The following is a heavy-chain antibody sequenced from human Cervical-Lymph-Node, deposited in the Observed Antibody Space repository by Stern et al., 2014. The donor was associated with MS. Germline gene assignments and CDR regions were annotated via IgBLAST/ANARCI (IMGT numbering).Heavy chain of an antibody. D-gene: IGHD6-19*01. CDR2: IYPGDSDI. J-gene: IGHJ3*01. V-gene: IGHV5-51*01. CDR3: ARHDASGWARAADAFKF. CDR1: GYSFSSFW. Sequence: VQLVESGAEVKKPGESLKISCKASGYSFSSFWIGWGRQMPGRGLEWMGIIYPGDSDIRYSPSFQGQVTISADRAISTAYLQWSSLKASDTATYYCARHDASGWARAADAFKFWGQGTAVTVSS.